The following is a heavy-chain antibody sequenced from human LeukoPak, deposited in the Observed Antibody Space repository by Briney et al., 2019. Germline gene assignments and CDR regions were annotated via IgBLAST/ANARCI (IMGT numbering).Heavy chain of an antibody. CDR3: AKSRVGYDY. D-gene: IGHD1-26*01. CDR1: GFTFSSYV. V-gene: IGHV3-23*01. J-gene: IGHJ4*02. Sequence: PGGSLRLSCAASGFTFSSYVMSWVRQAPGQGLEWVSTLTGSGGNTYYADFVKGRFTISRDNSKNTLYLQMSSLRAEDTAVYYCAKSRVGYDYWGQGTLVTVSS. CDR2: LTGSGGNT.